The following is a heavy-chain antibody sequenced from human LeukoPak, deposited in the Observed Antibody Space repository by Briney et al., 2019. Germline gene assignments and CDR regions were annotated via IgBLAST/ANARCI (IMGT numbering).Heavy chain of an antibody. Sequence: SETLSLTCTVSGGSIRSSHWSWIEQPAGKGLEWIAIIYNSGGTNYNPSLRSRVTISRDTSENQFSLTLTSVTAADTAVYYCASDLTVPPYNWFDPWRQGTLVTVSS. V-gene: IGHV4-4*07. CDR1: GGSIRSSH. D-gene: IGHD7-27*01. CDR2: IYNSGGT. J-gene: IGHJ5*02. CDR3: ASDLTVPPYNWFDP.